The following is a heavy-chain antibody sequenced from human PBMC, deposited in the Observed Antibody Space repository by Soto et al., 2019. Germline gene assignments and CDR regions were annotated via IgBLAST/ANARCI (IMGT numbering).Heavy chain of an antibody. V-gene: IGHV4-38-2*02. Sequence: SETLSLTCTVSGYSISSGYHWAWIRQPPGKGLEWLGSVHYSGNTYYNPSLKSRLTISVDKSKSQFSLNLSSVTAADTAVYYCARQDRVVAEGRWFDPWGQGTLVTVS. CDR3: ARQDRVVAEGRWFDP. CDR1: GYSISSGYH. J-gene: IGHJ5*02. CDR2: VHYSGNT. D-gene: IGHD2-15*01.